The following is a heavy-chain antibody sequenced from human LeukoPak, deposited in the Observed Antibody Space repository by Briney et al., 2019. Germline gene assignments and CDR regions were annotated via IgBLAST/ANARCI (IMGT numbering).Heavy chain of an antibody. CDR1: GYTFTNYG. CDR2: ISAYNGNT. J-gene: IGHJ4*02. Sequence: ASVKVSCKASGYTFTNYGINWLRQAPGQGLEWMGWISAYNGNTNYAQRLQGRVTMATDTSTSTAYMELRSLRSDDTAVYYCARGLVATANFDYWGQGTLVTVSS. D-gene: IGHD5-18*01. V-gene: IGHV1-18*01. CDR3: ARGLVATANFDY.